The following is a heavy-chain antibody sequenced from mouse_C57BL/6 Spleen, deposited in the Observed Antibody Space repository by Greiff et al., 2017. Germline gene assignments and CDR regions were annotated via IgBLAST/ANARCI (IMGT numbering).Heavy chain of an antibody. CDR1: GYTFTSYW. V-gene: IGHV1-52*01. CDR3: ARGDYDVNYALDY. J-gene: IGHJ4*01. Sequence: QVQLQQPGAELVRPGSSVKLSCKASGYTFTSYWMHWVKQRPIQGLEWIGNIDPSDSDTHYNQKFKDKATLTVDKSSSTAYMQLSSLTSEDSAVYDGARGDYDVNYALDYWGQGTSVTVSS. CDR2: IDPSDSDT. D-gene: IGHD2-4*01.